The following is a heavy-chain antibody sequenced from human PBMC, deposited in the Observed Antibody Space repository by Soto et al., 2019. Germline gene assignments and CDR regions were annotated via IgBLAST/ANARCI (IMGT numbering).Heavy chain of an antibody. CDR2: IYYSGST. D-gene: IGHD3-16*02. CDR3: ARAITFGGVIRNNWFHP. CDR1: GGSISSGGYY. V-gene: IGHV4-31*03. J-gene: IGHJ5*02. Sequence: QVQLQESGPGLVKPSQTLSLTCTVSGGSISSGGYYWSWIRQHPGKGLEWIGYIYYSGSTYYNPCLKVRVTISLDTSKTQFSLKLSSVTAADTAVYYCARAITFGGVIRNNWFHPWGQGTLVTVSS.